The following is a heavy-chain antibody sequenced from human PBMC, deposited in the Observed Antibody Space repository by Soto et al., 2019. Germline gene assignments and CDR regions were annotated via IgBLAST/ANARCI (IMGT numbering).Heavy chain of an antibody. D-gene: IGHD1-26*01. CDR1: GGTFSSYA. V-gene: IGHV1-69*12. CDR3: SREESGSYVFDY. J-gene: IGHJ4*02. Sequence: QVQLVQSGAEVKKPGSSVKVSCKASGGTFSSYAISWVRQAPGQGLEWMGGIIPIFGTANYAQKFQGRVTITADEYTSASYMELSSLRSEDTAVYYCSREESGSYVFDYWGQGTLVTVSS. CDR2: IIPIFGTA.